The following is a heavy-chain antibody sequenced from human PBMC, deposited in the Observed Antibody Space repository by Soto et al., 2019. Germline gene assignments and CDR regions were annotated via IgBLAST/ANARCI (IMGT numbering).Heavy chain of an antibody. D-gene: IGHD6-13*01. CDR2: ISSSSSYI. J-gene: IGHJ4*02. V-gene: IGHV3-21*01. CDR1: GFTFSSYS. CDR3: ARDHLLAAAEYYFDY. Sequence: GGSLRLSCAASGFTFSSYSMNWVRQAPGKGLEWVSSISSSSSYIYYADSVKGRFTISRDNAKNSLYLQMNSLRAEDTAVYYCARDHLLAAAEYYFDYWGQGTLVTVSS.